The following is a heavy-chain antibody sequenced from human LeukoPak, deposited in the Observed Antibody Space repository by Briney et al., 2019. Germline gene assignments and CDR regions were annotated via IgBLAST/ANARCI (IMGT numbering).Heavy chain of an antibody. J-gene: IGHJ4*02. D-gene: IGHD5-12*01. V-gene: IGHV4-61*02. CDR1: GGSITSGSYY. Sequence: SQTLSLTCTVSGGSITSGSYYWSWIRQPAGKGLEWIGRIYTSGSTNYNPSLKSRVTISVDTSKNQFSLKLSSVTAADTAVYYCARWDIVATTFGYWGQGTLVTVSS. CDR2: IYTSGST. CDR3: ARWDIVATTFGY.